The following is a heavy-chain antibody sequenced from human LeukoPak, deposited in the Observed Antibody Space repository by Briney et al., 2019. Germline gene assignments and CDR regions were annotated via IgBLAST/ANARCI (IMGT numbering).Heavy chain of an antibody. V-gene: IGHV3-7*01. J-gene: IGHJ4*02. D-gene: IGHD1-26*01. CDR2: IKQGGSET. Sequence: GGSLRLSCAASGFSFNTYGMSWVRQAPGKGLEWVAYIKQGGSETYYVDSVKGRFTISRDDAKNSLDLQMNSLRAEDTALYYCVTGSGSNWGQVTLVTVSS. CDR1: GFSFNTYG. CDR3: VTGSGSN.